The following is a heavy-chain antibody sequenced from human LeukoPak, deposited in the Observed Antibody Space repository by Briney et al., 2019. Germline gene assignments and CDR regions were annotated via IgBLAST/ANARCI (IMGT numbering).Heavy chain of an antibody. CDR3: ANYRRPQGLDY. CDR2: ISSNGADT. D-gene: IGHD1-14*01. Sequence: GGSLRLSCAVSRFAFSTYAMTWVRQAPGQGLEYVSTISSNGADTYYADSVKGRFTISRDNSKNALYLQMTSLRVEDTAVYYCANYRRPQGLDYWGQGTLVTVSS. V-gene: IGHV3-23*01. CDR1: RFAFSTYA. J-gene: IGHJ4*02.